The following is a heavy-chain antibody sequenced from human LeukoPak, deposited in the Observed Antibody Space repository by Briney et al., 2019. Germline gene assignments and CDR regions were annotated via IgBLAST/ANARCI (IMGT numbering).Heavy chain of an antibody. CDR3: AKNGYSSGWYPEH. CDR2: VTGTGGST. D-gene: IGHD6-19*01. J-gene: IGHJ4*02. CDR1: GFTFSNYG. V-gene: IGHV3-23*01. Sequence: GGSLRLSCAASGFTFSNYGMSWVRQAPGKGLEWVSAVTGTGGSTYYADSVKGRFTISRDNSKNTLYLQMNSLRGEDTAIYYCAKNGYSSGWYPEHWGQGTLVTVSS.